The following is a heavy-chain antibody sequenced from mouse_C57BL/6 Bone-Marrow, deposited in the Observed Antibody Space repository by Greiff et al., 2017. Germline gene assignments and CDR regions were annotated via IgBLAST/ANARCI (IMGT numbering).Heavy chain of an antibody. CDR1: GYTFTSYG. CDR3: ARERIMVYDGPFAY. J-gene: IGHJ3*01. V-gene: IGHV1-81*01. CDR2: IYPRSGNT. D-gene: IGHD1-2*01. Sequence: VKLVEPGAELARPGASVKLSCKASGYTFTSYGISWVKQRTGQGLEWIGEIYPRSGNTYYNEKFKGKATLTADKSSSTAYMELRSLTSEDSAVXFCARERIMVYDGPFAYWGQGTLVTVSA.